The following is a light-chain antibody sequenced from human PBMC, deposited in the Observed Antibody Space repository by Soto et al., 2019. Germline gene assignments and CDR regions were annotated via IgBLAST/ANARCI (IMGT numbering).Light chain of an antibody. V-gene: IGKV1-33*01. CDR1: QDISTY. CDR3: QQFEDFPRAII. Sequence: DLQMTQSPSSLSASVGDRVTITCQASQDISTYLNWYQQKPGKAPKLLIYDASNLETGVPSRFSGSGSGTDFTFTISSLQPEDIATYYCQQFEDFPRAIIFGQGTRL. CDR2: DAS. J-gene: IGKJ5*01.